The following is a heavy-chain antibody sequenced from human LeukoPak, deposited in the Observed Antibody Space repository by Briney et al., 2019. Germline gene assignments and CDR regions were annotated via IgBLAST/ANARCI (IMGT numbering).Heavy chain of an antibody. CDR2: INHSGST. V-gene: IGHV4-34*01. Sequence: GSLRLSCAASGFTFSSYSMNWVRQAPGKGLEWIGEINHSGSTNYNSSLKSRITISVDTSKNQFSLKVSSVTAADTAVYYCARTAGPGLDSWGQGTLVTVSS. CDR1: GFTFSSYS. J-gene: IGHJ4*02. CDR3: ARTAGPGLDS.